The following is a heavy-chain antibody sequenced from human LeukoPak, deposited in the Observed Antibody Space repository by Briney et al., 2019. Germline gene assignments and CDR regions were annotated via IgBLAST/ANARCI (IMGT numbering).Heavy chain of an antibody. D-gene: IGHD2-15*01. CDR3: AKQLGYCSDGSCYFPY. V-gene: IGHV3-23*01. J-gene: IGHJ4*02. CDR1: GFTFSSSA. CDR2: ISNNGGYT. Sequence: GGSLRLSCAASGFTFSSSAMSWVRQAPGEGLEWVSAISNNGGYTYYADSVQGRFTISRDNSKSTLCLQMNSLRAEDTAVYYCAKQLGYCSDGSCYFPYWGQGTLVTVSS.